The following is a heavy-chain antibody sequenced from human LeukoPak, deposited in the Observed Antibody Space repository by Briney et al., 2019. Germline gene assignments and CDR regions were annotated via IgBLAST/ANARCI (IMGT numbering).Heavy chain of an antibody. V-gene: IGHV4-59*08. CDR3: ARGKAHQKQWLFDY. J-gene: IGHJ4*02. D-gene: IGHD6-19*01. CDR1: GGSISSYY. CDR2: IYYSGST. Sequence: SETLSLTCTVSGGSISSYYWSWIRQPPGKGLEWIGYIYYSGSTNYNPSLKSRVTISVDTSKNQFSLKLSSVTAADTAVYYCARGKAHQKQWLFDYWGQGTLVTVSS.